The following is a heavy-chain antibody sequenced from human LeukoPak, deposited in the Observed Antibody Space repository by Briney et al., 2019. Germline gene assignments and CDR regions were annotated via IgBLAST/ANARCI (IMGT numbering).Heavy chain of an antibody. V-gene: IGHV1-2*02. J-gene: IGHJ4*02. Sequence: ASVKVSCKASGYTFTGYYMHWVRQAPGQVLEWMGWINPNSGGTNYAQKFQGRVTMTRDTSISTAYMELSRLRSDDTAVYYCARDPAVAGYANHDYWGQGTLVTVSS. D-gene: IGHD6-19*01. CDR1: GYTFTGYY. CDR2: INPNSGGT. CDR3: ARDPAVAGYANHDY.